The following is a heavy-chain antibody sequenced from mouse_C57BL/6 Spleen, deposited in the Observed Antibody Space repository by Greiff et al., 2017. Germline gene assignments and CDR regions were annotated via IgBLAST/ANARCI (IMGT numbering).Heavy chain of an antibody. V-gene: IGHV1-59*01. D-gene: IGHD2-3*01. CDR2: IDPSDSYT. CDR1: GYTFTSYW. J-gene: IGHJ3*01. Sequence: VQLQQPGAELVRPETSVKLSCKASGYTFTSYWMHWVKQRPGQGLEWIGVIDPSDSYTNYNQKFKGKATLTVDTSSSTAYMQLSSLTSEDSAVXYCASHYDGYLVADWGQGTLVTVSA. CDR3: ASHYDGYLVAD.